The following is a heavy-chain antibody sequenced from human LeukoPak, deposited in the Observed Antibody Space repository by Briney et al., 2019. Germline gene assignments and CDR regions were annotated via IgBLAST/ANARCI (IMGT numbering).Heavy chain of an antibody. J-gene: IGHJ4*02. V-gene: IGHV4-31*03. CDR1: GGSISSGGYY. CDR3: ARGAETYYYDSSGYGH. CDR2: IYYSGST. Sequence: PSQTLSLTCTVSGGSISSGGYYWSWIRQHPGKGLEWIGYIYYSGSTYYNPSLKSRVTISVDTSKNQFSLKLSSVTAADTAVYYCARGAETYYYDSSGYGHWGQGTLVTVSS. D-gene: IGHD3-22*01.